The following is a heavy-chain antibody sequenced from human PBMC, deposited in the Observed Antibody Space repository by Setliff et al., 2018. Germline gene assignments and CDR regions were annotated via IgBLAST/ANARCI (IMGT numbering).Heavy chain of an antibody. J-gene: IGHJ4*02. CDR2: IYRGDRST. V-gene: IGHV3-23*03. CDR1: GFTFTDYA. Sequence: GESLTISCVASGFTFTDYAMSWVRQAPGKGLEWVSTIYRGDRSTFYADSVQGRFIIFRDGSKNTLYLQMDSLRGEDTAVYYCAKPRLELRWGFEYWGQGTPVTVSS. CDR3: AKPRLELRWGFEY. D-gene: IGHD1-7*01.